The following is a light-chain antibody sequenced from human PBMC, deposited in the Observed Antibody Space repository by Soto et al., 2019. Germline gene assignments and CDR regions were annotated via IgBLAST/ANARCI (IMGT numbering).Light chain of an antibody. Sequence: EIVMTQSPATLSVSPWVRATLSCRASQSISDTLAWYQQKPGQAPRLLIYGASTRAPGFPARFSGSGSGTDFTLTISSLQSEDFAVYYCQQYNNWPWTFGQGTRLEIK. CDR2: GAS. J-gene: IGKJ5*01. V-gene: IGKV3-15*01. CDR1: QSISDT. CDR3: QQYNNWPWT.